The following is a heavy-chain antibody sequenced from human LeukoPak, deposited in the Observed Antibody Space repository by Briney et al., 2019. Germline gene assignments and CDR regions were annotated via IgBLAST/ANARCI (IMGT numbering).Heavy chain of an antibody. J-gene: IGHJ4*02. V-gene: IGHV3-23*01. Sequence: EGSLRLSCAASGFTFSSYAMSWVRQAPGKGLEWVSAISGSGGSTYYADSVKGRFTISRDNSKNTLYLQMNSLRAEDTAVYYCAKDGHIVVVPAAVYYFDYWGQGTLVTVSS. CDR3: AKDGHIVVVPAAVYYFDY. CDR1: GFTFSSYA. D-gene: IGHD2-2*01. CDR2: ISGSGGST.